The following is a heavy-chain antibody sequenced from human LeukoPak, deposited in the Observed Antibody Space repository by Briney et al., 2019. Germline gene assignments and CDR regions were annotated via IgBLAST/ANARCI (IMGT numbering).Heavy chain of an antibody. J-gene: IGHJ4*02. CDR1: GFTFDDYA. Sequence: GRSLRLSCAASGFTFDDYAVHWVRQAPGKGLEWVSGISWNSGSIGYADSVKGRFTISRDNAKNSLYLQMNSLRAEDTALYYCAKASPSGGYGATFDYWGQGTLVTVSS. D-gene: IGHD4-17*01. CDR3: AKASPSGGYGATFDY. CDR2: ISWNSGSI. V-gene: IGHV3-9*01.